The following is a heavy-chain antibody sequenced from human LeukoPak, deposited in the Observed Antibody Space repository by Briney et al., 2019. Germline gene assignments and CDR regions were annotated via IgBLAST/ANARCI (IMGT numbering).Heavy chain of an antibody. CDR1: GDSISRGGYY. Sequence: PSQTLSLTCTVSGDSISRGGYYWSWIRQHPGKGLEWIGYIYYSGSTYYNPSLKSRVTISVDTSKNQFSLKLSSVTAADTAVYYCARGHGYCSSTSCYASATFDPWGQGTLVTVSS. CDR2: IYYSGST. J-gene: IGHJ5*02. D-gene: IGHD2-2*01. V-gene: IGHV4-31*03. CDR3: ARGHGYCSSTSCYASATFDP.